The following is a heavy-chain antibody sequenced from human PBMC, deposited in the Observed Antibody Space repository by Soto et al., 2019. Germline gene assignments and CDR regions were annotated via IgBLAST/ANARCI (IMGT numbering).Heavy chain of an antibody. D-gene: IGHD1-26*01. CDR1: GFTFNNFG. J-gene: IGHJ4*02. CDR3: AREADLGTTTQFDD. Sequence: QVQLVESGGGVVQPGASLRLSCTASGFTFNNFGMHWVRQAPGKGLEWVAVIWSDGTQKYYRNSVKGRFTISRDNSKNTLYLEMSGLRAEDTAMYFCAREADLGTTTQFDDCGQGTLVTVSS. CDR2: IWSDGTQK. V-gene: IGHV3-33*01.